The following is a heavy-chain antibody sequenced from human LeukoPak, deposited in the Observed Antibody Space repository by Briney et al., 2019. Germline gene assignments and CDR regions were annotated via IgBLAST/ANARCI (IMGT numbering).Heavy chain of an antibody. J-gene: IGHJ5*02. V-gene: IGHV4-34*12. CDR1: GYSLTNHY. CDR2: ILHTGST. Sequence: SETLSLTCAVSGYSLTNHYWIWIRQPPGKGLEWIGEILHTGSTNYNPSFKSRVTISIDTSKNQFFLTLTSVTAADTAVYFCAGGPAAVHPWGQGTLVTVSS. CDR3: AGGPAAVHP. D-gene: IGHD6-13*01.